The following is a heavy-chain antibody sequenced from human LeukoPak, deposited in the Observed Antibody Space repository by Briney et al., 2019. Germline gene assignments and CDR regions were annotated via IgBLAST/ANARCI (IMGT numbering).Heavy chain of an antibody. V-gene: IGHV3-53*01. D-gene: IGHD3-10*01. CDR1: GFTVSVNY. Sequence: GGSLRLSCAASGFTVSVNYMNWVRQAPGKGLEWVSVIDGGSSTDYADSVKGRFTISRDNSENTLYLQMNSLRAEDTAVYYCARGHFYGSGSFWFDLWGQGSLVTVSS. CDR3: ARGHFYGSGSFWFDL. CDR2: IDGGSST. J-gene: IGHJ5*02.